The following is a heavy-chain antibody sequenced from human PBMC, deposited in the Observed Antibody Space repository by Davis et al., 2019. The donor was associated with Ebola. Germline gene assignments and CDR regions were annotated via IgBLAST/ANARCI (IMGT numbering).Heavy chain of an antibody. CDR1: DGSISSYY. Sequence: PGGSLRLSCTVSDGSISSYYWSWIRQPPGKGLEWIGYIHYSGSTNYNPSLKSRVTISLDTSKNQFSLKLSSVTAADTAVYYCARGLGGYYYTYDYWGQGTLVTVSS. CDR3: ARGLGGYYYTYDY. CDR2: IHYSGST. V-gene: IGHV4-59*01. J-gene: IGHJ4*02. D-gene: IGHD3-22*01.